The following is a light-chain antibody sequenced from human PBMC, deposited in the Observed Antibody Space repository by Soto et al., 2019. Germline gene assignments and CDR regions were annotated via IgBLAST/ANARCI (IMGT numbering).Light chain of an antibody. CDR3: QQYNSFST. Sequence: DIQMTQSPPTLSASVGDRVTIACRASQTINNWLAWYQQKPGKAPKLLIYHVSTLESGVPSRFSGSGSGTEFTLTISSLQPDDFATYYCQQYNSFSTFGQGTKVDIK. CDR1: QTINNW. V-gene: IGKV1-5*01. J-gene: IGKJ1*01. CDR2: HVS.